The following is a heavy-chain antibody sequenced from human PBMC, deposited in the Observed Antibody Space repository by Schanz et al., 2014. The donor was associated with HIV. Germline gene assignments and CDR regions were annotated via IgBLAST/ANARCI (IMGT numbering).Heavy chain of an antibody. V-gene: IGHV3-23*04. Sequence: EVQLVESGGGLKQPGGSLRLSCVVSGFTLKTYAMTWVRQAPGKGLEWVSGISISGHSTYYADSVKGRFTISRDNAKNTLYLQMNSLRAKDTAVYYCARDGGDYDFWSGLVYGMDVWGRGTTVTVSS. D-gene: IGHD3-3*01. J-gene: IGHJ6*02. CDR1: GFTLKTYA. CDR3: ARDGGDYDFWSGLVYGMDV. CDR2: ISISGHST.